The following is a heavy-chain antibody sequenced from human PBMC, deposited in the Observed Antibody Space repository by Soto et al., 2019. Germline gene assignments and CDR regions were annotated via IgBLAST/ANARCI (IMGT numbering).Heavy chain of an antibody. V-gene: IGHV1-2*04. J-gene: IGHJ4*02. D-gene: IGHD6-19*01. CDR2: INPNSGGT. Sequence: ASVKVSCKASGYTFTGYYMHWVRQAPGQGLEWMGWINPNSGGTNYAQKFQGWVTMTRDTSISTAYMELSRLRSDDTAVYYCARDPKGIALAGTIDYWGQGTLVTVSS. CDR1: GYTFTGYY. CDR3: ARDPKGIALAGTIDY.